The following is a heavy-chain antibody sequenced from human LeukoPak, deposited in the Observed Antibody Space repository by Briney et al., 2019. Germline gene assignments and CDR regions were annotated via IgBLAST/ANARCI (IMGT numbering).Heavy chain of an antibody. D-gene: IGHD2-15*01. Sequence: GGSLRLSCAASGFTFSSYSMHWVRQAPGKGLEGVAVISCDGSNKYYADSVKGRFTISRDNSKNTLYLQMNSLRAEDTAGYYCARAQAHCIGGSCYYVYWGEGTLVTVSS. CDR1: GFTFSSYS. J-gene: IGHJ4*02. CDR2: ISCDGSNK. V-gene: IGHV3-30*04. CDR3: ARAQAHCIGGSCYYVY.